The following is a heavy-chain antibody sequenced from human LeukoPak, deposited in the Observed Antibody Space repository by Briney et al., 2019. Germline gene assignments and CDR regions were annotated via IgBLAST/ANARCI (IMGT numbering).Heavy chain of an antibody. Sequence: SGGSLRLSCAASGFTFSSYAMNWVRQAPGKGLEWVSGISGSGGSTYYADSVKGRFTISRDNSKNTLYLEMNSLRAEDTAVYYCAKGCSGYDHYYFHYWGQGTLVTVSS. D-gene: IGHD5-12*01. CDR2: ISGSGGST. CDR1: GFTFSSYA. J-gene: IGHJ4*02. V-gene: IGHV3-23*01. CDR3: AKGCSGYDHYYFHY.